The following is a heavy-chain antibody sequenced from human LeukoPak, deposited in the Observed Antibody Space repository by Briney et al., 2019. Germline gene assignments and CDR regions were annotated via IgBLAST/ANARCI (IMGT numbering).Heavy chain of an antibody. V-gene: IGHV1-18*01. Sequence: GASVKVSCKASGYTFTSYGISWVRQAPGQGLEWMGWISAYNGNTNYAQKLQGRVTMTTDTSTGTAYMELRSLRSDDTAVYYCARDRPLYSSSWYYGYWGQGTLVTVSS. CDR1: GYTFTSYG. J-gene: IGHJ4*02. CDR2: ISAYNGNT. CDR3: ARDRPLYSSSWYYGY. D-gene: IGHD6-13*01.